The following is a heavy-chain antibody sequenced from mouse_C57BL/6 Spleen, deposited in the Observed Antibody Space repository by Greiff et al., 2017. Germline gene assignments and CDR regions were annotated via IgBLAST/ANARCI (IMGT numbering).Heavy chain of an antibody. V-gene: IGHV3-6*01. J-gene: IGHJ3*01. CDR2: ISYDGSN. D-gene: IGHD2-5*01. CDR3: ERGGPYSSTTPFAY. Sequence: EVKLVESGPGLVKPSQSLSLTCSVTGYSITSGYYWNWIRQFPGNILEWMGFISYDGSNNYTPSLKNRISITRDTSKNKFFLQLNSVTTEDTATYYYERGGPYSSTTPFAYWGKGTLFTVSA. CDR1: GYSITSGYY.